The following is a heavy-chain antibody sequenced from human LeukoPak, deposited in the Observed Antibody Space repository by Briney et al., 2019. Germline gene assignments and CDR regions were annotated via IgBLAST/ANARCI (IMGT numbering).Heavy chain of an antibody. CDR1: GYTFINYY. CDR3: AREIGPRQLHLWGSAFDY. V-gene: IGHV1-46*01. J-gene: IGHJ4*02. D-gene: IGHD5-18*01. Sequence: ASVKVSCKASGYTFINYYMYWVRQAPGQGLEWMGIINPSGGTTSYAQNFQGRVTMTRDTSTSTVYMELSSLRSEDTAVYYCAREIGPRQLHLWGSAFDYWGQGTLVTVSS. CDR2: INPSGGTT.